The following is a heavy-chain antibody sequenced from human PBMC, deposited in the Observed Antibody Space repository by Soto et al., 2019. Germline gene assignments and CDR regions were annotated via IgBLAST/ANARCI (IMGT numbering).Heavy chain of an antibody. J-gene: IGHJ4*02. Sequence: QVYLVQSGGGVVQPGRCLRLSCAASGFTFRNYGMHWVRQAPGRGLEWVAVIWFDGSEIYYADSVKGRFTISRDNSNSALFLQMDYLRAEDTAMYYCARYNSGHSDYWGQGTPVTVSS. CDR2: IWFDGSEI. V-gene: IGHV3-33*01. CDR1: GFTFRNYG. CDR3: ARYNSGHSDY. D-gene: IGHD1-26*01.